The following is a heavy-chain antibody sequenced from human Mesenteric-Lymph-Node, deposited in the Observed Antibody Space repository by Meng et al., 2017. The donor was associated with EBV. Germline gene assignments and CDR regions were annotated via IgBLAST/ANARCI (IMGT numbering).Heavy chain of an antibody. J-gene: IGHJ3*01. CDR2: IYGGGNT. D-gene: IGHD5-18*01. Sequence: LVGFGGGLIHPGGSLRLSCAASGLIVDIQYFSWVRQAPGKGLEWVSLIYGGGNTYYADSVKGRFTISKDSSTNTVYLYMNSLRGEDTAVYYCARDRGDSYGHDAFDLWGQGTMVTVSS. V-gene: IGHV3-53*01. CDR3: ARDRGDSYGHDAFDL. CDR1: GLIVDIQY.